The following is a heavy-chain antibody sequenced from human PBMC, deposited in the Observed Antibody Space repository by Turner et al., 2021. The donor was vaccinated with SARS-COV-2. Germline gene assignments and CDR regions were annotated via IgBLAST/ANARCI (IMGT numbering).Heavy chain of an antibody. J-gene: IGHJ2*01. CDR1: GVSIRSY. D-gene: IGHD1-26*01. CDR2: IYSSGSS. V-gene: IGHV4-4*07. Sequence: QVHLQEWGPGLVKPSGTPSLSCTLSGVSIRSYWSWIRQPAGRGPEWIGRIYSSGSSDYNPSLKSRVTMSVDTSKNQCSLKLTSVTAADTAVYYCARQFIRGGSYYWYFDLWGRGTLVTVSS. CDR3: ARQFIRGGSYYWYFDL.